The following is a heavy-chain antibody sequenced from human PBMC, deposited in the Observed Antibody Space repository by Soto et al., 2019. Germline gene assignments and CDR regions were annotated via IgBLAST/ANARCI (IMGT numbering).Heavy chain of an antibody. J-gene: IGHJ5*02. CDR3: ARLGPYASGTYSFRHNRFDP. Sequence: PGGSLRLSCEVSGFNFSDYWMSWVRQAPGKGLEWVANIKEDGNEKDYVDSVKGRFTIFRDNAKNSVYLQMNSLRAEDTAVYYCARLGPYASGTYSFRHNRFDPWGQGTQVTVSS. CDR2: IKEDGNEK. D-gene: IGHD3-10*01. V-gene: IGHV3-7*01. CDR1: GFNFSDYW.